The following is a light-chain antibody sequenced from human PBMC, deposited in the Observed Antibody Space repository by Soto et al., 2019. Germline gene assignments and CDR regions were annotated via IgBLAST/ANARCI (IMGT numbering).Light chain of an antibody. CDR2: GAF. J-gene: IGKJ1*01. Sequence: DIQMTQSPSAMSASVGDRVTITCRASQGINDNLAWFQQKPGQVPKRLIYGAFSLQRGVPSRFSGSGSGTEFTLTISSLQPEDFAIYYCLQHNTFPWTFGQGTKVEIQ. V-gene: IGKV1-17*03. CDR3: LQHNTFPWT. CDR1: QGINDN.